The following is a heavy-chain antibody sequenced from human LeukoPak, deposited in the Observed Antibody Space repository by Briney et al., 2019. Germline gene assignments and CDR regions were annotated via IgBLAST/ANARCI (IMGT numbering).Heavy chain of an antibody. V-gene: IGHV4-59*08. J-gene: IGHJ3*02. CDR1: HGSMVDHY. D-gene: IGHD6-19*01. CDR2: ISYSGST. CDR3: ARPLGLRLDRHAFDI. Sequence: PSETLSLTCNVSHGSMVDHYWSWIRQSPGKGLEWLGYISYSGSTKYNPSLRGRGTMSLDRSKNQFSLKLSSVTAADTAVYYCARPLGLRLDRHAFDIWGQGTMVTVSS.